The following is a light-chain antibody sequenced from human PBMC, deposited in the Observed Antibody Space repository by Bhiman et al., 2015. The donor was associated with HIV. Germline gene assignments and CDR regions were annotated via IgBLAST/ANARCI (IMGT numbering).Light chain of an antibody. V-gene: IGLV1-47*01. J-gene: IGLJ2*01. CDR1: SSNIAYKS. CDR3: AAWDDSLSGVL. Sequence: QSVLTQPPSASGTPGQRVTISCSGSSSNIAYKSVYWYQQLPGATPRLLIYRTNQRPSGVPDRFSGSKSGTSATLAISGLRSEDEADYYCAAWDDSLSGVLFGGGTKLTVL. CDR2: RTN.